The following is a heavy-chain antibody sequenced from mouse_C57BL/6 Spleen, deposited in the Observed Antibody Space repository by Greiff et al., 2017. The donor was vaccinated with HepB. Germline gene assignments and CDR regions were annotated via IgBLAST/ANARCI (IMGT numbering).Heavy chain of an antibody. J-gene: IGHJ1*03. D-gene: IGHD4-1*02. Sequence: VKLMESGPGLVQPSQSLSITCTVSGFSLTSYGVHWVRQSPGKGLEWLGVIWSGGSTDYNAAFISRLSISKDNSKSQVFFKMNSLQADDTAIYYCAKASTGTDRYFDVWGTGTTVTVSS. CDR1: GFSLTSYG. CDR2: IWSGGST. CDR3: AKASTGTDRYFDV. V-gene: IGHV2-2*01.